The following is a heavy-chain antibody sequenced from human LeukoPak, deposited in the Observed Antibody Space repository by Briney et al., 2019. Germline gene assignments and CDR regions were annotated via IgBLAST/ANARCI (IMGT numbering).Heavy chain of an antibody. CDR2: INSEGSTR. CDR1: GFTFSSYW. V-gene: IGHV3-74*01. D-gene: IGHD1-26*01. Sequence: GGSLRLSCVASGFTFSSYWIQWVRQAPGKGLVWVSRINSEGSTRNYADSVKGRFTITRDNAKNTQYLQMNSLRAEDTAVYYCARAVSGTYGKFDYWGQGTLVTVSS. CDR3: ARAVSGTYGKFDY. J-gene: IGHJ4*02.